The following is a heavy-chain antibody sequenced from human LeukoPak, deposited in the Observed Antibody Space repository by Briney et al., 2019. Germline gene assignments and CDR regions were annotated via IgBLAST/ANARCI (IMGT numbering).Heavy chain of an antibody. J-gene: IGHJ4*02. CDR2: ISYSGTT. CDR1: GGSISSYY. CDR3: AKPTGAGYSDY. D-gene: IGHD3-9*01. V-gene: IGHV4-59*04. Sequence: SETLSLTCTVSGGSISSYYWGWIRQPPGKELEWVASISYSGTTYYNPSFKSRVTISMDTSKNQFSLKLTSVTAADTAVYYCAKPTGAGYSDYWGQGTLVTVSS.